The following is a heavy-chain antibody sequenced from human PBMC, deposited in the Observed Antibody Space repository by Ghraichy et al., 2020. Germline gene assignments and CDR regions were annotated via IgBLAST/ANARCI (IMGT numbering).Heavy chain of an antibody. CDR3: TKEERRERWSRNHYYDMDV. D-gene: IGHD2-15*01. V-gene: IGHV3-43*02. CDR1: GFTFDDYV. J-gene: IGHJ6*02. CDR2: ISGDGSTT. Sequence: GGSLRLSCEASGFTFDDYVMFWVRQAPGKGPEWVSLISGDGSTTYYSDSVKGRFTISRDNTKKSLFLQMNSLRGDDTALYYCTKEERRERWSRNHYYDMDVWGQGTTVSVSS.